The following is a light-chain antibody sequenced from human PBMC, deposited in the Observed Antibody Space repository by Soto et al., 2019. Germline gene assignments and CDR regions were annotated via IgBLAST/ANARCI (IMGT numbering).Light chain of an antibody. CDR2: TNN. J-gene: IGLJ2*01. CDR1: ASNIGRDP. Sequence: QSVLTQPPSASGAPGQRVTISCSGSASNIGRDPVYWYRQLPGTAPKLLIYTNNQRPSGVPDRFSGSKSGTSASLAISGLRSEDEADYYCATWDDSLSGVVFGGGTKLTVL. CDR3: ATWDDSLSGVV. V-gene: IGLV1-47*01.